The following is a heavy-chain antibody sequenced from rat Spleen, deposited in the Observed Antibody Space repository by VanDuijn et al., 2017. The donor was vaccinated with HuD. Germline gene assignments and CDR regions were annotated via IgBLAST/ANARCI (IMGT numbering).Heavy chain of an antibody. D-gene: IGHD1-12*02. J-gene: IGHJ4*01. CDR3: TTNYYDGSYYYYYVMDA. CDR1: GFTFSDYY. Sequence: EVQLVESDGGLVQPGRSLKLSCAASGFTFSDYYMAWVRQAPTKGLEWVATISYDGSRTYYRDSVKGRFTISRDNAKSTLYLQMDSLRSEDTATYYCTTNYYDGSYYYYYVMDAWGQGASVTVSS. V-gene: IGHV5-29*01. CDR2: ISYDGSRT.